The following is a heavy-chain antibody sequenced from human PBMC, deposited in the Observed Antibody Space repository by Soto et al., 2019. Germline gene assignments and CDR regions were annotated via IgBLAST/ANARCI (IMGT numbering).Heavy chain of an antibody. D-gene: IGHD6-19*01. J-gene: IGHJ4*02. CDR2: IWYDGSNK. CDR1: GFTFSSYG. V-gene: IGHV3-33*01. Sequence: GGSLRLSCAASGFTFSSYGVHWVRQAPGKGLEWVAVIWYDGSNKYYADSVKGRFTISRDNSKNTLYLQMNSLRAEDTAVYYCARRIAVDVFDYWGQGTLVTVSS. CDR3: ARRIAVDVFDY.